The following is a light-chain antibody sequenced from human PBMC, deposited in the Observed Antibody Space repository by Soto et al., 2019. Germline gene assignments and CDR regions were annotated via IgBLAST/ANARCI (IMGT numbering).Light chain of an antibody. Sequence: EIVLTQSPATLSLSPGERATLSCRASQSVSSYLAWYQQKPGQAPRLLIYDASNRATGIPARLSGSGSGTGFTLTISSLEPEDFAVYYCQQRSNWPPLTFGGGTKVDIK. CDR2: DAS. CDR3: QQRSNWPPLT. V-gene: IGKV3-11*01. CDR1: QSVSSY. J-gene: IGKJ4*01.